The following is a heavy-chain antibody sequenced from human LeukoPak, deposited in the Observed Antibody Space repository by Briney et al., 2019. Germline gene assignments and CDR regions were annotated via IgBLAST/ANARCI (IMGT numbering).Heavy chain of an antibody. CDR1: GGSISSGGYY. V-gene: IGHV4-31*03. D-gene: IGHD1-26*01. Sequence: SETLSLTCTVSGGSISSGGYYWSWIRQHPGKGLEWIGYIYYSGSTYYNPSLKSRVTIPVDTSKNQFSLKLSSVTAADTAVYYCARGRYSGSYSDYWGQGTLVTVSS. J-gene: IGHJ4*02. CDR2: IYYSGST. CDR3: ARGRYSGSYSDY.